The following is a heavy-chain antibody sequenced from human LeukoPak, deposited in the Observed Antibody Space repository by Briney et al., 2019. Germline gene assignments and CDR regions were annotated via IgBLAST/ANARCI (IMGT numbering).Heavy chain of an antibody. CDR1: GFTFTSSA. D-gene: IGHD1-14*01. CDR2: IVVGSGNT. CDR3: AVNQISYYGMDV. V-gene: IGHV1-58*02. J-gene: IGHJ6*02. Sequence: SVKVSCKASGFTFTSSAMQWVRQARGQRLEWIGWIVVGSGNTNYAQKFQERVTITRDMSTSTAYMELSSLRSEDTAAYYCAVNQISYYGMDVWGRGTTVTVSS.